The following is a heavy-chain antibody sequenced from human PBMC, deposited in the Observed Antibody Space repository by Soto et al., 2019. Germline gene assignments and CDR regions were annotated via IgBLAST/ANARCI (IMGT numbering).Heavy chain of an antibody. CDR3: TTIQY. CDR2: IKTTTEGGTT. Sequence: EVQLVESGGGLVKPGGSLRLSCAASGFIFTNDWMSWGRQAPGKGLEWVGRIKTTTEGGTTDYAAPVKGLFTISRDDSQQKLYLQMTGLKTEDTDVYYCTTIQYWGQGTLVTVSS. CDR1: GFIFTNDW. V-gene: IGHV3-15*01. J-gene: IGHJ4*02.